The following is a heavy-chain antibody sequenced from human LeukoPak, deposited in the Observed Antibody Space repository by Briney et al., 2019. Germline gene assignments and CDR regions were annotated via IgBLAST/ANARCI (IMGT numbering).Heavy chain of an antibody. CDR3: AQQSAFGEYLY. CDR2: INPSGDTT. J-gene: IGHJ4*02. D-gene: IGHD3-10*01. Sequence: ASVKVSCKASGYTFSISYIHWVRQAPGQGLEWMGIINPSGDTTNYAQKFQGRVTMTRDTSTSTVYMEVSSLRSEDTAVYYCAQQSAFGEYLYWGQGTLVTVSS. V-gene: IGHV1-46*01. CDR1: GYTFSISY.